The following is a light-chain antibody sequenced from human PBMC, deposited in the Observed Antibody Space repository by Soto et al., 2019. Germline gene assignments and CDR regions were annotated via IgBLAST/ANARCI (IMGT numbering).Light chain of an antibody. V-gene: IGKV3-15*01. CDR2: AAS. CDR3: QRYNDYQYI. CDR1: QRVSNH. Sequence: ETVMTQSPVTLSVSPGDTATLSCRASQRVSNHFAWYQQKPGQAPRLLIYAASTRAAGVPVRFSGSGSETEFTLTIRSLQPDDFATYYCQRYNDYQYIFGQGTRLEIK. J-gene: IGKJ2*01.